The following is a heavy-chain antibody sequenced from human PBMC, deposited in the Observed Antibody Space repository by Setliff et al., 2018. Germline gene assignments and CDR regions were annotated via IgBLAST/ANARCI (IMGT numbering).Heavy chain of an antibody. D-gene: IGHD6-13*01. V-gene: IGHV1-2*06. J-gene: IGHJ4*02. CDR2: INPISGAT. CDR3: ARDQGHGITAAGPDF. CDR1: GYTFTDYY. Sequence: ASVKVSCKASGYTFTDYYIYWVRQAPGQGLQWMGRINPISGATDYAQRFQGRVTMTRDTSITTAYMELSSLRSDDTAMYYCARDQGHGITAAGPDFWGQGTLVTVSS.